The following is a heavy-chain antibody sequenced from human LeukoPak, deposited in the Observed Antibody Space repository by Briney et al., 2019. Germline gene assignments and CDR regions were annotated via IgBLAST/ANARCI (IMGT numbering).Heavy chain of an antibody. Sequence: SETLSFTCTVSGGSISSSSYYWGWIRQPPGKGLEWIGSIYYDGSTYYNPSLKSRVTISVDTSKNQFSLKLTSVTATDTAVYYCARHSSIGSPLVYWGQGTLVTVSS. V-gene: IGHV4-39*01. CDR3: ARHSSIGSPLVY. CDR2: IYYDGST. J-gene: IGHJ4*02. CDR1: GGSISSSSYY. D-gene: IGHD2-8*02.